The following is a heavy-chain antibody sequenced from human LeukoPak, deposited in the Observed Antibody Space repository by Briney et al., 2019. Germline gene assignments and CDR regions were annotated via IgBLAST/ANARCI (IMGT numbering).Heavy chain of an antibody. V-gene: IGHV3-74*01. CDR3: AKEEYYDSSGYYSNWFDP. J-gene: IGHJ5*02. D-gene: IGHD3-22*01. CDR2: INSDGTSI. CDR1: GFSISSYW. Sequence: PGGSLRLSCAASGFSISSYWMHWVRQAPGTGLVRVSRINSDGTSIAYADAVKGRFTISRDNAKNTLYLQMNSLRAEDTAVYYCAKEEYYDSSGYYSNWFDPWGQGTLVTVSS.